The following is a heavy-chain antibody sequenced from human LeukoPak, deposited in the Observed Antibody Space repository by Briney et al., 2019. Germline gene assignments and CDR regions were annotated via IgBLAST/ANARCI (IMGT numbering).Heavy chain of an antibody. CDR1: GFTFSSYS. CDR3: GKELLGDFSGLFQQ. CDR2: ISSSSSYI. Sequence: GGSLRLSCAASGFTFSSYSMNWVRQAPGKGLEWVSSISSSSSYIYYADSVKGRFTISRDNAKNSLYLQMNSLRAEDTAVYYWGKELLGDFSGLFQQWGQGTLVTVSS. V-gene: IGHV3-21*01. D-gene: IGHD2-21*02. J-gene: IGHJ1*01.